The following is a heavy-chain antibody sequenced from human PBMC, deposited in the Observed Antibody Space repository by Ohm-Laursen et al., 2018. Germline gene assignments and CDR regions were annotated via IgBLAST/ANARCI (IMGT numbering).Heavy chain of an antibody. V-gene: IGHV4-59*07. CDR1: GGSISNYY. Sequence: SDTLSLTCTVSGGSISNYYWSWIRQPPGKGLEWIGYIYYSGTTNYNPSLKSRVTISIDTSKNQFSLKLSSVTAADTAVYYCARYGKGGHHFDFWGQGTLVIASS. J-gene: IGHJ4*02. CDR3: ARYGKGGHHFDF. D-gene: IGHD1-26*01. CDR2: IYYSGTT.